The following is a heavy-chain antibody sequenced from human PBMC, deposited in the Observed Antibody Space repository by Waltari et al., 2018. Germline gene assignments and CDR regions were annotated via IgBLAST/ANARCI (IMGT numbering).Heavy chain of an antibody. CDR3: AREVVPAAIVGWFDP. D-gene: IGHD2-2*02. CDR2: INAGNCNT. CDR1: GYTFTSYA. Sequence: QVQLVQSGAEVKKPGASVKVSCKASGYTFTSYAMHWVRQAPGQRLEWMGWINAGNCNTKYSQKFQGRVTITRDTSASTAYMELSSLRSEDTAVYYCAREVVPAAIVGWFDPWGQGTLVTVSS. V-gene: IGHV1-3*01. J-gene: IGHJ5*02.